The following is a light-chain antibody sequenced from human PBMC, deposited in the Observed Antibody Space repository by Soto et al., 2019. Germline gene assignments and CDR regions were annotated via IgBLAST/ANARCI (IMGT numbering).Light chain of an antibody. CDR2: GAS. J-gene: IGKJ4*01. CDR3: QQYGSSPLT. V-gene: IGKV3-20*01. Sequence: EIVLTKSPGTLSLSPGERATLSCRASQSVSSNYLAWYQQKPGQAPRLLIYGASGRATGIPHRFSGSGSGTDFTLTISRLEPEDFAVYYCQQYGSSPLTFGGGSKVEIK. CDR1: QSVSSNY.